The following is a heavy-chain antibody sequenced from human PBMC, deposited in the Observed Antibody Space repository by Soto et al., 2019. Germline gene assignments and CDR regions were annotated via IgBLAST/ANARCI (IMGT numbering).Heavy chain of an antibody. J-gene: IGHJ6*03. CDR2: IYYSGST. V-gene: IGHV4-39*01. CDR1: GGSISSSSYY. D-gene: IGHD5-12*01. Sequence: QLQLQESGPGLVKPSETLSLTCTVSGGSISSSSYYWGWIRQPPGKGLEWIGSIYYSGSTYYNPSLKSRVTISVDTSKNQFSLKLSSVTAADTAVYYCASLASGYASSYYYYYMDVWGKGTPVTVSS. CDR3: ASLASGYASSYYYYYMDV.